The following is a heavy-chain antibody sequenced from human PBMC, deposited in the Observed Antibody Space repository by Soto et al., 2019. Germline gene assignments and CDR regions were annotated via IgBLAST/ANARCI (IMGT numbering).Heavy chain of an antibody. J-gene: IGHJ6*02. Sequence: QVHLVQSGAEVKKPGASVKVSCKASGYTFTNYDINWVRQAPGQGLEWMGWISTYTGNTNYAQTLQGRVTMTTDTXTXTXFMELRSLRSDDTAVYYCARGYYYGSGRPTPGGMDVWGQGTTVTVSS. D-gene: IGHD3-10*01. CDR1: GYTFTNYD. V-gene: IGHV1-18*01. CDR3: ARGYYYGSGRPTPGGMDV. CDR2: ISTYTGNT.